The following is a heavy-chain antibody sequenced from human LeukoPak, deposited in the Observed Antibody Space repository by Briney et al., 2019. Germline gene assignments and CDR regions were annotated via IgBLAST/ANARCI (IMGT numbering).Heavy chain of an antibody. Sequence: ASVKVSCKASGYTFTGYYMHWVRQAPGQGLEWMGWINPNSGGTNYAQKLQGRVTMTTDTSTSTAYMELRSLRSDDTAMYYCARDRVDTGTYFDYWGQGTLVTVSS. D-gene: IGHD5-18*01. CDR2: INPNSGGT. J-gene: IGHJ4*02. CDR3: ARDRVDTGTYFDY. V-gene: IGHV1-2*02. CDR1: GYTFTGYY.